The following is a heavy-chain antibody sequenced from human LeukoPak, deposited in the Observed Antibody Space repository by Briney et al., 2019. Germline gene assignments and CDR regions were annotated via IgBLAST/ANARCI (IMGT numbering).Heavy chain of an antibody. V-gene: IGHV3-11*01. CDR2: ISSGGSTI. CDR3: AAWRGYTYGYVDY. D-gene: IGHD5-18*01. CDR1: GFTFSDYY. Sequence: GGSLRLSCAASGFTFSDYYMSWVRQAPGKGLEWISYISSGGSTIYYADSLKGRFIISRDNTKNSLYLQMNSLRAEDTAAYFCAAWRGYTYGYVDYWGQGTLVTVSS. J-gene: IGHJ4*02.